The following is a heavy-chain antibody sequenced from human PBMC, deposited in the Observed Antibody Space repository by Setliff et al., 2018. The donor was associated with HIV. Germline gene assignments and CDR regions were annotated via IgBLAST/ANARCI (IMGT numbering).Heavy chain of an antibody. Sequence: SVKVSCKAAGGTFNNYVFSWVRKAPGRGLEWIGTIIPILDTTNYAQKFQDRVTITTDESTSTAYMELRSLTSEDTAVYYCARDLDEAVKDADNSLNWFDPWGQGTLVTVSS. CDR1: GGTFNNYV. CDR2: IIPILDTT. CDR3: ARDLDEAVKDADNSLNWFDP. J-gene: IGHJ5*02. D-gene: IGHD6-19*01. V-gene: IGHV1-69*11.